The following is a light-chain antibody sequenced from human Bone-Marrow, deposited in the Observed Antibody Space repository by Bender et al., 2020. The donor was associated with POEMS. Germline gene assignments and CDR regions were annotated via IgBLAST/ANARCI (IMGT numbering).Light chain of an antibody. CDR3: CSYAGSSTYV. J-gene: IGLJ1*01. CDR2: YDY. V-gene: IGLV2-8*01. Sequence: QSALTQPPSASGSPGQSVTISCTGTSSDVGGHNYVSWYQQHAGKAPKVLIYYDYQLPSGVSDRFSGSKSGSTASLTISGLQAEDEADYYCCSYAGSSTYVFGTGTKVTVL. CDR1: SSDVGGHNY.